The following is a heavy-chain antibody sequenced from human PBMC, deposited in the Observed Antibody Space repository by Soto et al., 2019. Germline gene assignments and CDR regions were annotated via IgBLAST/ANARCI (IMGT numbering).Heavy chain of an antibody. D-gene: IGHD6-19*01. J-gene: IGHJ5*02. CDR3: ARDGHTSGWS. V-gene: IGHV4-4*02. CDR2: TSHRGTT. Sequence: QVQLQESGPGLVKPSGTLSLTCAVSGGSITSSDWWSWVRQPPGKGLGWIGETSHRGTTTYNPSLKSRVTISVDGSKNQFSLKLSSVTAADTAVYYCARDGHTSGWSWGQGTLVTVSS. CDR1: GGSITSSDW.